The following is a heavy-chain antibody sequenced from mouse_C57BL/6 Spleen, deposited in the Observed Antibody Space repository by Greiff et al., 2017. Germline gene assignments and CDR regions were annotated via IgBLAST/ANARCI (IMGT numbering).Heavy chain of an antibody. CDR1: GFTFSSYG. CDR2: ISSGGSYT. V-gene: IGHV5-6*01. Sequence: EVNVVESGGDLVKPGGSLKLSCAASGFTFSSYGMSWVRQTPDKRLEWVATISSGGSYTYYPDSVKGRFTISRDNAKNTLYLQMSSLKSEDTAMYYCASDDYDGFAYWGQGTLVTVSA. CDR3: ASDDYDGFAY. J-gene: IGHJ3*01. D-gene: IGHD2-4*01.